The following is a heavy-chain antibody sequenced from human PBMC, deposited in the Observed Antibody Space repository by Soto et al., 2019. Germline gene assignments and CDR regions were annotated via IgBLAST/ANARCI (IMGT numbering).Heavy chain of an antibody. V-gene: IGHV3-15*01. J-gene: IGHJ4*02. CDR2: IKSKTSGETR. CDR1: GFSFLYAW. Sequence: VGSPRLSCAASGFSFLYAWMTCVRHSPGKGLEWVGRIKSKTSGETRDYAAPVKGRFTISRDDSTNTVYLQMNSLKTEDTAVYYCVIDVSESGVGELEYWGQATLDSVPS. CDR3: VIDVSESGVGELEY. D-gene: IGHD3-3*01.